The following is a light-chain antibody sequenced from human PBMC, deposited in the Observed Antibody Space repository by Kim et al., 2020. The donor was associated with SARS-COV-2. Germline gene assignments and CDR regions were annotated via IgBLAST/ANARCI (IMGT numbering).Light chain of an antibody. Sequence: RVTISCTGSSSSIGAGYDVHWYQQLPGTAPKLLIYGNSNRPSGVPDRFSGSKSGTSASLAITGLQAEDEADYYCQSYDSSLSAHVVFGGGTQLTVL. CDR3: QSYDSSLSAHVV. CDR2: GNS. J-gene: IGLJ2*01. V-gene: IGLV1-40*01. CDR1: SSSIGAGYD.